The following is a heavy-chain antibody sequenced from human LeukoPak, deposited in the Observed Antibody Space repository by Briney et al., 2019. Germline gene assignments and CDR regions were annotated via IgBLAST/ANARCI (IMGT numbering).Heavy chain of an antibody. J-gene: IGHJ4*02. CDR2: INHSGST. D-gene: IGHD3-3*01. CDR3: AGATYDAGDY. V-gene: IGHV4-34*01. Sequence: PSETLSLTCTVYGGSFSGYYWSWIRQPPGKGLEWIGEINHSGSTNYNPSLKSRVTISVDTSKNQFSLKLSSVTATDTAVYYCAGATYDAGDYWGQGTLVTVSS. CDR1: GGSFSGYY.